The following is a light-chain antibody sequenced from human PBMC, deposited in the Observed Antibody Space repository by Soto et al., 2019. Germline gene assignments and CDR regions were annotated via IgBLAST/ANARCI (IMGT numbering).Light chain of an antibody. CDR2: AHS. CDR3: QLWDSRTDHWV. CDR1: NIGTKS. J-gene: IGLJ3*02. V-gene: IGLV3-21*02. Sequence: ELTQPPSVSVAPGQTAKMPCGGNNIGTKSVHWYQQKPGQAPVLVVYAHSDRPSGIPERFSGSVSGNTSTLTIISVEAGDEADYYCQLWDSRTDHWVFGGGTQLTVL.